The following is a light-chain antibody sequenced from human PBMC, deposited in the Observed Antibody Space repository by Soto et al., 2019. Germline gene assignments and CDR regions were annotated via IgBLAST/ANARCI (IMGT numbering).Light chain of an antibody. CDR3: QQYMNWPRT. CDR1: QSLSSD. V-gene: IGKV3-15*01. J-gene: IGKJ1*01. CDR2: GAS. Sequence: IVLTQSPGTLSLSPGDTVTLSWRASQSLSSDLAWYQQKPGQAPRLLIFGASAGPTGIPARISGSGSGTEFTLTISSLQSEDFEVYFCQQYMNWPRTFGQGTKVDIK.